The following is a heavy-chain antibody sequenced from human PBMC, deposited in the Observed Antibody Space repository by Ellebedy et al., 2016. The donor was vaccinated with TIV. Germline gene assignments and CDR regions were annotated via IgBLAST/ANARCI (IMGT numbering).Heavy chain of an antibody. CDR3: ARARGYSGYVRGAFDI. Sequence: GESLKISCAASRFTFSDYYMSWVRQAPGKGMEWVSCLSTGSSYTNYADSVKGRFTLSRDNAKNSLYLQMNRLRAEDTAVYYCARARGYSGYVRGAFDIWGQGTMVIVSS. CDR1: RFTFSDYY. V-gene: IGHV3-11*06. J-gene: IGHJ3*02. CDR2: LSTGSSYT. D-gene: IGHD5-12*01.